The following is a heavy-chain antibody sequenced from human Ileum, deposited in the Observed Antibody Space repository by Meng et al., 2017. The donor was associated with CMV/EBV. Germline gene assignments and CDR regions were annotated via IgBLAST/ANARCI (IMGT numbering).Heavy chain of an antibody. V-gene: IGHV4-34*02. D-gene: IGHD1-26*01. Sequence: VHVQQWGAGLLKPPETLSLTCGVNGGSFSSFSWTWIRQPPGKGPEWIGDINHRGTTNYSPSLKSRVTISIDTSKKQFSLRLSSLTAADTAVYYCTRGRVGDWGFDFWGQGTLVTVSS. CDR1: GGSFSSFS. J-gene: IGHJ4*02. CDR3: TRGRVGDWGFDF. CDR2: INHRGTT.